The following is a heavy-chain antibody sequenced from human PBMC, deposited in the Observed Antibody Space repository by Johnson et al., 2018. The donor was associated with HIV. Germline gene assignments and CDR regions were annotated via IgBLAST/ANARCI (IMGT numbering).Heavy chain of an antibody. D-gene: IGHD1-1*01. V-gene: IGHV3-74*02. CDR1: EFTFSNYW. CDR3: ARGDGYRRAFDI. CDR2: INSDGSST. J-gene: IGHJ3*02. Sequence: VQLVESGGGLVQPGGSLRLSCAASEFTFSNYWMHWVRQGLGKGLVWVSRINSDGSSTSYADSVKGRFTISRDNAKNTLYLQMNSLRAEDTAVYYCARGDGYRRAFDIWGQGTMVTVSS.